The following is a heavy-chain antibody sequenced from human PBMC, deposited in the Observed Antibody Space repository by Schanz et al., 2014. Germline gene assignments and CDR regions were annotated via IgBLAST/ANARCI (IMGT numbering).Heavy chain of an antibody. CDR2: ISAYNGNT. J-gene: IGHJ6*03. D-gene: IGHD6-19*01. CDR3: ARLGTGMAVAGSVIDSYYYYMDV. CDR1: GYTFTSYG. Sequence: QVQLVQSGAEVKKPGASVKVSCKASGYTFTSYGINWVRQAPGQGLEWMGWISAYNGNTGYAQKFQGRVTMTRNTSISTAYMELSSLRSEDTAVYYCARLGTGMAVAGSVIDSYYYYMDVWGEGTTVTVSS. V-gene: IGHV1-8*01.